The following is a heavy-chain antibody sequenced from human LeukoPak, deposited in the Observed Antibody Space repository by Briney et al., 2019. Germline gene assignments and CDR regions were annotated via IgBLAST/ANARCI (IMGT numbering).Heavy chain of an antibody. CDR1: GFTFSNFG. Sequence: GGSLRLYCAASGFTFSNFGMAWVRQAPGQGLEWVSGINGNSEITVYTDSVKGRFTISRDNSKNTLFLQMNSLTATDTALYYCVNGGYSYPTTYSSLIDHWGQGTLVTVSS. V-gene: IGHV3-23*01. CDR3: VNGGYSYPTTYSSLIDH. CDR2: INGNSEIT. J-gene: IGHJ4*01. D-gene: IGHD2-21*01.